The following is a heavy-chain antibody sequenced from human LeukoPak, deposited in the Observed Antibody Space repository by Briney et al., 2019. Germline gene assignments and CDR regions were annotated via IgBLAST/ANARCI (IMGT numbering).Heavy chain of an antibody. CDR2: ISYDGRRN. CDR3: VKDRGYNFFGMDA. V-gene: IGHV3-30*18. J-gene: IGHJ6*02. CDR1: GFTFKNYG. D-gene: IGHD2-2*02. Sequence: QPGGSLRLSCAASGFTFKNYGIHWVRQAPGKGLEWVAVISYDGRRNHYADPVKGRFTISRDNAKNTLYLQVNNLRFEDTAVYFCVKDRGYNFFGMDAWGQGTTVTVSS.